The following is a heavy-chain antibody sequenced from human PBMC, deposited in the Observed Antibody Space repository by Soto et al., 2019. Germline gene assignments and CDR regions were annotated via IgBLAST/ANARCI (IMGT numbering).Heavy chain of an antibody. J-gene: IGHJ4*02. Sequence: GGSLRLSCAAPGFNFNIHALHWIRQAPGEGLEWVAVMSPGGNSQYYADSVKGRFTISRDTSKSTLYLQMTSLRPEDTALYYCASGAAFYYDTSRYWGQGTLVTV. CDR3: ASGAAFYYDTSRY. D-gene: IGHD3-22*01. CDR2: MSPGGNSQ. CDR1: GFNFNIHA. V-gene: IGHV3-30-3*01.